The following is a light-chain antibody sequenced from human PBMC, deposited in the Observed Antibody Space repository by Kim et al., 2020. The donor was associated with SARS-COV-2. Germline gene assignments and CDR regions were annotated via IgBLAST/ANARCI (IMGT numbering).Light chain of an antibody. V-gene: IGLV4-69*01. Sequence: LKLTCTLSSGHSSYAIAWHQQQPEKGPRYLMKLNSDGSHSKGDGIPDRFSGSSSGAERYLTISSLQSEDEADYYCQTWGTGIQGVFGGGTQLTVL. J-gene: IGLJ3*02. CDR3: QTWGTGIQGV. CDR1: SGHSSYA. CDR2: LNSDGSH.